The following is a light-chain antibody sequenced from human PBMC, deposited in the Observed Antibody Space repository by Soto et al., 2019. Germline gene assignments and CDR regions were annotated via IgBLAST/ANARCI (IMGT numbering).Light chain of an antibody. CDR1: ISNRGSNF. Sequence: QSVLTQPPSASGTPGQRVTISCSGSISNRGSNFVFWYQQLPGAAPKLLISRNDQRPSGVPDRFSGSKSGTSASLAISGLRSDDEADYHCAAWDDSLSGVVFGGGTKLTVL. J-gene: IGLJ3*02. V-gene: IGLV1-47*01. CDR2: RND. CDR3: AAWDDSLSGVV.